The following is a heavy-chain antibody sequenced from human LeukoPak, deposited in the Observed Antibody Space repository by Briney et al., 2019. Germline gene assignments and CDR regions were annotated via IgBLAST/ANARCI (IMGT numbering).Heavy chain of an antibody. J-gene: IGHJ4*02. D-gene: IGHD1-14*01. CDR1: GGSISSYY. Sequence: PSETLSLTCTVSGGSISSYYWSWIRQPPGKGLEWIGYIYYSGSTNYNPSLKSRVTISVDTSRNQFSLKLSSVTAADTAVYYCARAPPGSSYTGNFDYWGQGTLVTVSS. CDR2: IYYSGST. CDR3: ARAPPGSSYTGNFDY. V-gene: IGHV4-59*12.